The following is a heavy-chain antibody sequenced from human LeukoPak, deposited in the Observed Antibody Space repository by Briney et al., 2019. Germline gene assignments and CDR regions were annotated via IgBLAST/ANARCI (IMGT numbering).Heavy chain of an antibody. CDR3: ARDRGWRTSGYYLYHFDY. CDR2: IKHDGSEK. D-gene: IGHD3-22*01. V-gene: IGHV3-7*01. J-gene: IGHJ4*02. CDR1: GFTFSRHW. Sequence: GGSLRLSCAASGFTFSRHWMTWVRQAPGKGLEWVANIKHDGSEKNYVDSVKGRFTISRDNAKNSLYLEMSSLRVEDTAVYYCARDRGWRTSGYYLYHFDYWGQGTLVTFAS.